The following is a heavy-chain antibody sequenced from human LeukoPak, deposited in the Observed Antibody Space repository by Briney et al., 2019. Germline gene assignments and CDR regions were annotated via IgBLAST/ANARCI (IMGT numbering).Heavy chain of an antibody. V-gene: IGHV1-2*02. CDR2: INPNSGGT. CDR1: GYTFTGYY. CDR3: ARDYYGSDHDAFDI. Sequence: ASVKVSCKASGYTFTGYYMHWVRQAPGQGLEWMGWINPNSGGTNYAQKFQGRVTMTRDTSISTAYMELSRLRSDDTAVYYCARDYYGSDHDAFDIWGQGTMVTVSS. D-gene: IGHD3-10*01. J-gene: IGHJ3*02.